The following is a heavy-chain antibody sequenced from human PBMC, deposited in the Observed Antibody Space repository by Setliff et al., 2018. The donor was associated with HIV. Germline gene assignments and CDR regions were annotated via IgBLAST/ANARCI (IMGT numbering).Heavy chain of an antibody. CDR3: ARGMDYYDTSGYYQYYFDY. J-gene: IGHJ4*02. CDR1: GYTFTSYY. D-gene: IGHD3-22*01. CDR2: INPNNGGT. Sequence: ASVKVSCKASGYTFTSYYMHWVRQAPGQGLEWMGWINPNNGGTNYAQKFQGRVTMTGDTSISTAYMEVSRLRSDDTAVYYCARGMDYYDTSGYYQYYFDYWGQGTLVTVPQ. V-gene: IGHV1-2*02.